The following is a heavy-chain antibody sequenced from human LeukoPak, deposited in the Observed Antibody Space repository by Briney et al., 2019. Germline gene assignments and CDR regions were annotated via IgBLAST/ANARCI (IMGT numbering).Heavy chain of an antibody. CDR2: ISSSSSYI. Sequence: GGSLRLSCAASGFTFSSYSMNWVRQAPGKGLEWVSSISSSSSYIYYADSVKGRFTISRDNAKNSLYLQMNSLRAEDTAVYYCARDRVVYDFWSGYYTTAGGYFDYWGQGTLVTVSS. V-gene: IGHV3-21*01. J-gene: IGHJ4*02. CDR3: ARDRVVYDFWSGYYTTAGGYFDY. CDR1: GFTFSSYS. D-gene: IGHD3-3*01.